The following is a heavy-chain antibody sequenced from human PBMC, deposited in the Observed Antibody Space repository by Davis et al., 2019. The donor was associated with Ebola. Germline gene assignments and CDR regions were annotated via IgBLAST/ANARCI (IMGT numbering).Heavy chain of an antibody. V-gene: IGHV5-51*01. CDR1: GYSFTSYW. J-gene: IGHJ4*02. CDR3: ARPSSGYEASFDY. CDR2: IYPGDSDT. D-gene: IGHD3-22*01. Sequence: KVSCKGSGYSFTSYWIGWVRQMPGKGLEWMGIIYPGDSDTRYSPSFQGQVTISADKSINTAYLQWDSLKASDTAMYYCARPSSGYEASFDYWGQGTPVTVSS.